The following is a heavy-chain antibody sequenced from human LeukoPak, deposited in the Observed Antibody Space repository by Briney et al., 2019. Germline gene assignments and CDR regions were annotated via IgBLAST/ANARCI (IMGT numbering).Heavy chain of an antibody. CDR1: GGTFSSYA. CDR2: IIPIFGTA. Sequence: GASVKVSCKASGGTFSSYAISWVRQAPGQGLEWMGGIIPIFGTANYAQKFQGRVTITADESTSTAYMELSSLRSEDTAVYYCAREDPTGTTFWNNNWFDPWGQGTLVTVSS. V-gene: IGHV1-69*13. J-gene: IGHJ5*02. CDR3: AREDPTGTTFWNNNWFDP. D-gene: IGHD1-1*01.